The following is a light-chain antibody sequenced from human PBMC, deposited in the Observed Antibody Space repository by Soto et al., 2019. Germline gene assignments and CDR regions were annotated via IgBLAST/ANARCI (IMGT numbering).Light chain of an antibody. CDR1: SSDVGGYNY. Sequence: QSALTQPPSASWSPGQSVTIACTGTSSDVGGYNYVSCYQQHPGKAPKLMIYEVSKRPSGVPDRFSGSKSGNTASLPVSGLQAEDEADYYCRSYCGSNSVGFFGTGTKVTVL. V-gene: IGLV2-8*01. CDR2: EVS. CDR3: RSYCGSNSVGF. J-gene: IGLJ1*01.